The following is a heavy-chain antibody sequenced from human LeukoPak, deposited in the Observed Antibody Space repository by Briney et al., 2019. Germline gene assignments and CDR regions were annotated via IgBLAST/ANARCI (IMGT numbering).Heavy chain of an antibody. CDR1: GFTFSSYA. J-gene: IGHJ4*02. V-gene: IGHV3-23*01. Sequence: PGGSLRLSCAVSGFTFSSYAMSWVRQAPGKGLEWVSGISGRGGSTYYADSVKGRFTISRDNSKNTLYLQMNMRAEDTAVYYCAKEFRGGWRFDYWGQGTLVTVSS. D-gene: IGHD6-19*01. CDR3: AKEFRGGWRFDY. CDR2: ISGRGGST.